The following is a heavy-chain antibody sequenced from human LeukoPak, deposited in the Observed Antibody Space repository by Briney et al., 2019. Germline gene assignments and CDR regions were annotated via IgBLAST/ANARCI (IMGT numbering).Heavy chain of an antibody. CDR3: ARDGSLDAFDI. D-gene: IGHD6-13*01. CDR2: MKQDGSEK. V-gene: IGHV3-7*01. J-gene: IGHJ3*02. Sequence: GGSLRLSCAASGFTFSNYWMSWVRQAPGKGLEWVANMKQDGSEKYYVDSVKGRFTISRDNAKNSLYLQMNSLRAEGTAVYYCARDGSLDAFDIWGRGTMVTVSS. CDR1: GFTFSNYW.